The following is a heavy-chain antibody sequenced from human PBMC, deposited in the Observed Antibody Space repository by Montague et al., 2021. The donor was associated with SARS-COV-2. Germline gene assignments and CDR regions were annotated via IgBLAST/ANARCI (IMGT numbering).Heavy chain of an antibody. V-gene: IGHV3-48*03. J-gene: IGHJ6*02. CDR2: ISSTGGASPK. Sequence: SLRLSWAASGFIFSSYEMNWVRQAPGKGLEWISYISSTGGASPKPYTDTVQGRFTISRDNAKNSLYLHMNSLRVEDTAIYYCASDRDWDDWCGMDVWGQGTTVTVSS. CDR1: GFIFSSYE. CDR3: ASDRDWDDWCGMDV. D-gene: IGHD1-1*01.